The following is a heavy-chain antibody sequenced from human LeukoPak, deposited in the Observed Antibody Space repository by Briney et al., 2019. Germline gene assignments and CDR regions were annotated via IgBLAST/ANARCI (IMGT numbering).Heavy chain of an antibody. Sequence: GGSLRLSCAASGFTFSSYAMSWVRQAPGKGLEWVSAISGSGGSTYYADSVKGRFTISRDNSKNTLYLQMNSLRAEDTAVYYCAKDPIYDVLTGYHDYWGQGTLVTVSS. CDR1: GFTFSSYA. D-gene: IGHD3-9*01. V-gene: IGHV3-23*01. CDR2: ISGSGGST. CDR3: AKDPIYDVLTGYHDY. J-gene: IGHJ4*02.